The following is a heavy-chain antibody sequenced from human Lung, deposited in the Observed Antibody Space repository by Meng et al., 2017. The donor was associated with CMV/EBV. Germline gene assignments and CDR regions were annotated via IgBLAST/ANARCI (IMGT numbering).Heavy chain of an antibody. D-gene: IGHD5-24*01. CDR3: AREAGRDGYATPKFDY. CDR1: GGSIGSGGYY. CDR2: IYYTGST. J-gene: IGHJ4*02. Sequence: QRQLQEAGTVLVKPSQPLSLTCTVSGGSIGSGGYYWSWIRQHPGKGLEWIGYIYYTGSTFYNPSLKSRVTISVDTTKNQFSLKLIPATAADTAVYYCAREAGRDGYATPKFDYWGQGTLVTVSS. V-gene: IGHV4-31*03.